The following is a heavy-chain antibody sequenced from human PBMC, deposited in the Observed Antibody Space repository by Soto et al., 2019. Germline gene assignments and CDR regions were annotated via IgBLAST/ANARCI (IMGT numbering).Heavy chain of an antibody. CDR3: ARAFYGMDV. CDR1: GFSLSGTGMR. V-gene: IGHV2-70*04. CDR2: IDWEDTK. J-gene: IGHJ6*02. Sequence: SGPTLVNPTQTLTLTCTVSGFSLSGTGMRVTWIRQPPGKALEWLARIDWEDTKLYSSSLKTRLTISRDTSKNQVVLTMASMDPADTGTYYCARAFYGMDVWGQGTTVTVSS.